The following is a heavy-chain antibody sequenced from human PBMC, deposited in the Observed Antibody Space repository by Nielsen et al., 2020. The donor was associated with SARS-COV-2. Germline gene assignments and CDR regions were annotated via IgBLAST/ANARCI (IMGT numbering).Heavy chain of an antibody. V-gene: IGHV1-69*13. CDR1: GGTFSSNA. D-gene: IGHD2-15*01. CDR3: ARGEGGRGVDYYYYYGMDV. Sequence: SVKVSCKATGGTFSSNAISWVRQTTGQGLEWMGGIIPIFGTANYAQKFQGRVTISADESTSTAYMELSSLRSEDTAVYYCARGEGGRGVDYYYYYGMDVWGQGTTVTVSS. CDR2: IIPIFGTA. J-gene: IGHJ6*02.